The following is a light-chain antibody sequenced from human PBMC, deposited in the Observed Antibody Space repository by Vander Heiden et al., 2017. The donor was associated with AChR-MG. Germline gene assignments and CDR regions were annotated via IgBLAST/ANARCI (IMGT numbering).Light chain of an antibody. CDR2: NDS. J-gene: IGLJ2*01. Sequence: SYVLTQPPPVSVAPGHTARITAGGNNIWSKSAHWNPPNPGQGPVPVVYNDSDRPSGIPERFSGSNSGNTATLTISRVEPGDEADYYCQVWDTSGDHVVFGGGTKLTVL. CDR3: QVWDTSGDHVV. V-gene: IGLV3-21*02. CDR1: NIWSKS.